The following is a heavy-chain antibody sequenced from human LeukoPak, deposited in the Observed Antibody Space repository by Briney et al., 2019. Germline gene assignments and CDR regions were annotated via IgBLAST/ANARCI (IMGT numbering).Heavy chain of an antibody. D-gene: IGHD1-1*01. V-gene: IGHV3-23*01. CDR2: IVGSGADT. Sequence: GGSLRHSCAASWLHLRVYAMTWVRQAPGKGLEWVSAIVGSGADTNYADSVKGRFTISRDNSKNTLYLHMNGLTSQDTAVYYFAKSSADSINWYFDYWGQGALVTVSS. CDR3: AKSSADSINWYFDY. J-gene: IGHJ4*02. CDR1: WLHLRVYA.